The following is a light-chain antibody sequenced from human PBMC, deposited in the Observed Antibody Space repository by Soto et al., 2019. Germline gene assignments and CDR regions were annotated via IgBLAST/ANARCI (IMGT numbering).Light chain of an antibody. J-gene: IGKJ1*01. CDR1: QSVGSNY. Sequence: ELVLTQFPGTLSLSPGERATLSCRASQSVGSNYLAWYQQRPGQPPNLLIFGASFRAADIPDRISVSGSGTDFTLTISRLEPEDFAVYYCQQYGSSIRTFGQGTKVDSK. CDR3: QQYGSSIRT. V-gene: IGKV3-20*01. CDR2: GAS.